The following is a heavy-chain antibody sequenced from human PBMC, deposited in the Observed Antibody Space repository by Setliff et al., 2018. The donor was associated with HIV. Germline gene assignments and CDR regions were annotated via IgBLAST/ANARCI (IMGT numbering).Heavy chain of an antibody. V-gene: IGHV4-39*07. D-gene: IGHD1-1*01. CDR1: GDSATNSDYY. J-gene: IGHJ6*03. CDR3: AKGERGVADISCLKYLGV. CDR2: VYYSGST. Sequence: SETQSLTCTVSGDSATNSDYYWGWVRQPPGKGLEWMGSVYYSGSTYHNPTLKSRVTMSVHSSKNQISLTLNSVSAADTAVYYCAKGERGVADISCLKYLGVWGKGTMVTVSS.